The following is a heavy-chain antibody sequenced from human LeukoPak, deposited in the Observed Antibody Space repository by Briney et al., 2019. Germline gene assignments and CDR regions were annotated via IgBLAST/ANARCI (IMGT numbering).Heavy chain of an antibody. J-gene: IGHJ6*02. D-gene: IGHD2-15*01. Sequence: GRSLRLSCAASGFIFSNYGMHWVRQAPGKGLEWVATISFDGSNQHYADSVKGRFTISRDESKKTLYLQMNSLRADDTAVYYCAKDIVHCAGSSCHYLNKNYYYGMDVWGQGTTVTVSS. CDR1: GFIFSNYG. V-gene: IGHV3-30*18. CDR3: AKDIVHCAGSSCHYLNKNYYYGMDV. CDR2: ISFDGSNQ.